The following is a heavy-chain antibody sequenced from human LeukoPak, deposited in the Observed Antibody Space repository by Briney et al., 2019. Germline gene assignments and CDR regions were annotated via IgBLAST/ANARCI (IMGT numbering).Heavy chain of an antibody. CDR1: GFTSSSYG. Sequence: GGSLRPSCAASGFTSSSYGMHWVRQAPGKGLEWVAVISYDGGHKYYADSVKGRFTISRDNSKNTLYLQMNSLRAEDTAVYYCAKDLYDILTGYSLDDYWGQGTLVTVSS. V-gene: IGHV3-30*18. D-gene: IGHD3-9*01. CDR2: ISYDGGHK. CDR3: AKDLYDILTGYSLDDY. J-gene: IGHJ4*02.